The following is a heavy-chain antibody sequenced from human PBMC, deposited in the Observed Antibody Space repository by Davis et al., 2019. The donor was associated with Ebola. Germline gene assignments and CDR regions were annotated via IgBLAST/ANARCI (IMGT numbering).Heavy chain of an antibody. Sequence: ASVKVSCKASGYIITGYAMPLVRQVPGQRLEWMGWINVGNHKTKYSETFQDRVTFTRDTFSNTVYMELSSLTSEDTALYYCARSETHYHLWSGQMRPYFFDYWGQGTQVTVSS. CDR2: INVGNHKT. D-gene: IGHD3-3*02. CDR1: GYIITGYA. V-gene: IGHV1-3*01. J-gene: IGHJ4*02. CDR3: ARSETHYHLWSGQMRPYFFDY.